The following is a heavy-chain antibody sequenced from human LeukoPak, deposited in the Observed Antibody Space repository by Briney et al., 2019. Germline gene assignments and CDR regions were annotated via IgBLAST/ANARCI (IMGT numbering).Heavy chain of an antibody. Sequence: SVKVSCKASGGTFSSYAISWVRQAPGQGLEWMGRIIPIFGIANYAQKFQGRVTITADKSTSTAYMELSSLRSEDTAVYYCARDVSVVPAAIDWSDPWGQGTLVTVSS. J-gene: IGHJ5*02. CDR1: GGTFSSYA. CDR3: ARDVSVVPAAIDWSDP. D-gene: IGHD2-2*01. V-gene: IGHV1-69*04. CDR2: IIPIFGIA.